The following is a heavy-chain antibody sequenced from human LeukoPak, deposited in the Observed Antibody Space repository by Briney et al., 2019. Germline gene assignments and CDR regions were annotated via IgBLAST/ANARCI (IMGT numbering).Heavy chain of an antibody. CDR3: ARGEYYYDGGY. J-gene: IGHJ1*01. V-gene: IGHV3-7*04. CDR2: IKQDGSEK. Sequence: GGSLRLSCAASGLTFSSFWMSWVRQAPGKGLEWVANIKQDGSEKYYADSVKGRFTISRDNAKNSLYLQMNSLRVEDTAVYYCARGEYYYDGGYWGQGTLVTVSS. D-gene: IGHD3-22*01. CDR1: GLTFSSFW.